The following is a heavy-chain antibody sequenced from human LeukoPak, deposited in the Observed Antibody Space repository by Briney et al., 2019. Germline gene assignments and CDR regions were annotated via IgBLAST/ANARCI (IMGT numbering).Heavy chain of an antibody. CDR3: VREGKGEHEFVDY. V-gene: IGHV3-21*01. D-gene: IGHD1/OR15-1a*01. CDR1: GFTFSSYA. J-gene: IGHJ4*02. Sequence: NPGGSLRLSCAASGFTFSSYAMNWVRQAPGKGLEWVSSISSSSSYINYADSVKGRFTISRDNAKNSLYLQMNSLRAEDTAIYYCVREGKGEHEFVDYWGQGTLVTVSS. CDR2: ISSSSSYI.